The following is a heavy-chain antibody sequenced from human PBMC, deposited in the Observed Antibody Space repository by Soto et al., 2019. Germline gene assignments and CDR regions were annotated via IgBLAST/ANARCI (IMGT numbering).Heavy chain of an antibody. D-gene: IGHD6-6*01. CDR1: GGTFSSYA. CDR2: IIPIFGTA. CDR3: AREYSSSSFWFDP. Sequence: SVKVSCKASGGTFSSYAISWVRQAPGQGLEWMGGIIPIFGTANYAQKFQGRVTITADKSTSTAYMELSSLRSEDTAVYYCAREYSSSSFWFDPWGQGTLVTVSS. J-gene: IGHJ5*02. V-gene: IGHV1-69*06.